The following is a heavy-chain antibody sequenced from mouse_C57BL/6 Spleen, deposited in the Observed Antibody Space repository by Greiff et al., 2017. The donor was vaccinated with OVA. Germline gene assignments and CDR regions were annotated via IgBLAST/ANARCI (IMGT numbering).Heavy chain of an antibody. J-gene: IGHJ3*01. D-gene: IGHD2-4*01. CDR3: ARAYDYDEVWFAY. V-gene: IGHV1-4*01. Sequence: LQESGAELARPGASVKMSCKASGYTFTSYTMHWVKQRPGQGLEWIGYINPSSGYTKYNQKFKDKATLTADKSSSTAYMQLSSLTSEDSAVYYCARAYDYDEVWFAYWGQGTLVTVSA. CDR2: INPSSGYT. CDR1: GYTFTSYT.